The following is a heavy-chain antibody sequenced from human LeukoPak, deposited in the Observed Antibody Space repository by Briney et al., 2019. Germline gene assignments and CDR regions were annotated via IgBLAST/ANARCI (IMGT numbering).Heavy chain of an antibody. J-gene: IGHJ4*02. CDR1: GFTVTTNY. CDR2: IYSGSST. Sequence: GGSLRLSCAASGFTVTTNYMSWVRQAPGKGLEWVSVIYSGSSTYYADSVKGRFTISRHNSKNTLYLRMDSLRDEDTAVYYCARGDFWSGYYTGLYWGQGTLVTVSS. CDR3: ARGDFWSGYYTGLY. V-gene: IGHV3-53*04. D-gene: IGHD3-3*01.